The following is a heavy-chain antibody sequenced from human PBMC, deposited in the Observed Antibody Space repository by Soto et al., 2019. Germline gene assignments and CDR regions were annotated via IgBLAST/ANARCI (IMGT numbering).Heavy chain of an antibody. J-gene: IGHJ5*02. V-gene: IGHV3-21*01. CDR1: GFTFSSYS. CDR3: ARDIDDYSNHQKWFDP. CDR2: ISSSSSYI. D-gene: IGHD4-4*01. Sequence: GGSLRLSCAASGFTFSSYSMNWVRQAPWKGLEWVSSISSSSSYIYYADSVKGRFTISRDNAKNSLYLQMNSLRAEDTAVYYCARDIDDYSNHQKWFDPCGQRTLVAVSS.